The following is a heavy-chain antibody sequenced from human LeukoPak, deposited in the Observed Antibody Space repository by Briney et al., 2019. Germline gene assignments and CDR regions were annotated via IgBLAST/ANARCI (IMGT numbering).Heavy chain of an antibody. V-gene: IGHV3-30*18. J-gene: IGHJ1*01. CDR1: EFTFNNHD. CDR3: AKYYYDGSGYSALGY. CDR2: ISYDGRNK. Sequence: GGSLRLSCAASEFTFNNHDMHWVRQAPGKGLEWEAAISYDGRNKYYADSVKGRFTISRDNSKNTLYLQMNSLRTEDTAVFYCAKYYYDGSGYSALGYWGQGTLVTVSS. D-gene: IGHD3-22*01.